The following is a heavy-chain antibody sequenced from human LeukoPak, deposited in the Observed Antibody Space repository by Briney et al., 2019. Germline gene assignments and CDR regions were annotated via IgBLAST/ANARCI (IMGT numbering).Heavy chain of an antibody. V-gene: IGHV3-23*01. CDR1: GFTFSSYG. CDR2: ISGSGTTT. J-gene: IGHJ4*02. CDR3: ATRRYDISGCFVY. Sequence: PGGSLRLSCAASGFTFSSYGMSWVRQAPGKGLEWVSTISGSGTTTYYADSVKGRFTISRDNSKNALYLQMNSLRAEDTAVYYCATRRYDISGCFVYWGQGTLVTVSS. D-gene: IGHD3-22*01.